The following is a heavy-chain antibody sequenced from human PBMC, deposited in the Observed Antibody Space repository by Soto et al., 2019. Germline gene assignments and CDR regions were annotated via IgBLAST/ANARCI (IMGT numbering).Heavy chain of an antibody. J-gene: IGHJ4*02. CDR3: ARVRSGWGIDY. V-gene: IGHV4-30-2*01. CDR1: GGSISSGGYS. CDR2: IYHSGST. D-gene: IGHD6-19*01. Sequence: QLHLQESGSGLVKPSQTLSLTCAVSGGSISSGGYSWSWIRQPPGKGLNYIGYIYHSGSTYYNPYLTCRVTTAADPTKHQFSLKLSSVTAADTGVYYCARVRSGWGIDYWGQGTRVTVSS.